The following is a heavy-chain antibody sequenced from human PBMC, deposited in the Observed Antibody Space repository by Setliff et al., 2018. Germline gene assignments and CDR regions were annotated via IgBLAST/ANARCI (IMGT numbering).Heavy chain of an antibody. CDR2: IYHRGRT. CDR3: ASPRRDDLDTPFDAFDL. CDR1: GISITSGHY. V-gene: IGHV4-38-2*01. Sequence: PSETLSLTCDVSGISITSGHYWGWIRQPPGKGLEWIATIYHRGRTYYNPSLDSRVTISLDTSKNQYSLRLRSVTAADTAVYYCASPRRDDLDTPFDAFDLWGPGAQVTVSS. J-gene: IGHJ4*02. D-gene: IGHD3-16*01.